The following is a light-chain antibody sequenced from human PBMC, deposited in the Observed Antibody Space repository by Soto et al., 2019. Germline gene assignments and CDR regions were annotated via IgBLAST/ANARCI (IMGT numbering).Light chain of an antibody. CDR2: DAV. J-gene: IGKJ1*01. CDR1: QSLSSYY. Sequence: IVLTQSPGTLSLSPGERATLSCRASQSLSSYYLAWYQQKSGQAPRLLIYDAVTRATGSPDRFSGSGSGTDFTLTISRLEPEDSAVYYCQQYDRSPWTFGQGTKVESK. V-gene: IGKV3-20*01. CDR3: QQYDRSPWT.